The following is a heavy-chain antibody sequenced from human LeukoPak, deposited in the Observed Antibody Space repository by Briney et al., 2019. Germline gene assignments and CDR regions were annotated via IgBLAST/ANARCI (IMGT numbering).Heavy chain of an antibody. CDR1: GYTFTSYG. CDR2: IIPIFGTA. CDR3: ARAVNGRGVIITFSPYYYYGMDV. V-gene: IGHV1-69*13. Sequence: GASVKVSCKASGYTFTSYGISWMRQAPGQGLEWMGGIIPIFGTANYAQKFQGRVTITADESTSTAYMELSSLRSEDTAVYYCARAVNGRGVIITFSPYYYYGMDVWGQGTTVTVSS. D-gene: IGHD3-10*02. J-gene: IGHJ6*02.